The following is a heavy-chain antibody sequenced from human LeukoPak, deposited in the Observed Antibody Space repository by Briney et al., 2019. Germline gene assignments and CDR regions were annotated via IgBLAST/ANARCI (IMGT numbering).Heavy chain of an antibody. Sequence: SVKVSCKASGGTFSSYAISWVRQAPGQGLEWMGGIIPIFGTANYAQTFQGRLTITADKSTSTACMELSSLSSENTAVYYWARGLDPLGIAAAGTWNYFNYWGQGTLVTVSS. V-gene: IGHV1-69*06. CDR1: GGTFSSYA. CDR3: ARGLDPLGIAAAGTWNYFNY. D-gene: IGHD6-13*01. J-gene: IGHJ4*02. CDR2: IIPIFGTA.